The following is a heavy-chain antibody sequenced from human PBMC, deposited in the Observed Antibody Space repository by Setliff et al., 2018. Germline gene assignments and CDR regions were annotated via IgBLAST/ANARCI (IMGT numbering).Heavy chain of an antibody. CDR2: ISSYNNDVT. CDR3: ARLVRYCTRTACQKVAGDES. V-gene: IGHV1-18*01. J-gene: IGHJ5*01. CDR1: GYIFSSYG. D-gene: IGHD2-8*01. Sequence: ASVKVSCKAPGYIFSSYGVSWVRQAPGQGLEWMGWISSYNNDVTNFAQRFQGRVSMTTDTSTTTAYLELRSLRPDDTAVYYCARLVRYCTRTACQKVAGDESWGQGTLVTVSS.